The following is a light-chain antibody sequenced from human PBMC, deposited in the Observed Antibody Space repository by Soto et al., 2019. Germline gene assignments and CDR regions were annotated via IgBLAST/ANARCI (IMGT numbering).Light chain of an antibody. Sequence: DIQMTQSPSSLSASVVDRCTITFRASQSISSYLNWYQQKPGKAPKLLIYTASTLQSGVPSRFSGSGSETDFTLTISSLQPEDFATYSCQQNYSATWTFGQGTK. J-gene: IGKJ1*01. CDR1: QSISSY. CDR3: QQNYSATWT. V-gene: IGKV1-39*01. CDR2: TAS.